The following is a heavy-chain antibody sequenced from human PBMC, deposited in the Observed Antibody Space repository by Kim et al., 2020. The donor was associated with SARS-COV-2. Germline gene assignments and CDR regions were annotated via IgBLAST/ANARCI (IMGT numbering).Heavy chain of an antibody. CDR2: IYTSGST. D-gene: IGHD1-1*01. V-gene: IGHV4-4*07. Sequence: SETLSLTCTVSGDSISSYYWSWIRQPAGKGLEWIGRIYTSGSTNYNPSLKSRVTMSVDTSKNQFSLKLSSVTAADTAVYYCARDRAYKRSQNWFDPWGQGTLVTVSS. CDR3: ARDRAYKRSQNWFDP. CDR1: GDSISSYY. J-gene: IGHJ5*02.